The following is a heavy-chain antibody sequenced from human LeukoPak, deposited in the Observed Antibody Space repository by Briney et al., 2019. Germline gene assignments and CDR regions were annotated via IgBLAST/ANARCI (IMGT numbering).Heavy chain of an antibody. J-gene: IGHJ6*03. CDR3: GKSMDV. CDR1: GFTFSSYW. V-gene: IGHV3-7*01. CDR2: IKEDGSEK. Sequence: GGSLRLSCAASGFTFSSYWMNWVRRAPGKGLEWVANIKEDGSEKYYVDSVKGRFAISRDNAKNSLYLQMNSLRAEDTAVYYCGKSMDVWGKGTTVTVSS.